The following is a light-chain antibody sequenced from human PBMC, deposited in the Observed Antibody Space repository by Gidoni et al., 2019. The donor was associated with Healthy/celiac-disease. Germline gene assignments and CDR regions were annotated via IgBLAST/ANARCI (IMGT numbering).Light chain of an antibody. V-gene: IGKV1-39*01. CDR1: QSISSY. CDR2: AAS. J-gene: IGKJ2*01. Sequence: ILMTQSPAALSASVGDRVTITCRASQSISSYLNGYQQNQGKAPKLLIYAASSLQSGVTSRFSGSGSGTDFTITISSRQAEEFATYYCQQRYSNRVTFGQXTKVEIK. CDR3: QQRYSNRVT.